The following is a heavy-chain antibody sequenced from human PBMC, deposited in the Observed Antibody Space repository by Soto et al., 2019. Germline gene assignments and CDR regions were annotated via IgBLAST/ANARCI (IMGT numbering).Heavy chain of an antibody. CDR1: GFTFSSYS. CDR2: ISSSSSYI. Sequence: GGSLRLSCAASGFTFSSYSMNWVGQAPGKGLEWVSSISSSSSYIYYADSVKGRFTISRDNAKNSLYLQMNSLRAEDTAVYYCARESYCSGCSCYLDYWGQGTLVTVSS. V-gene: IGHV3-21*01. CDR3: ARESYCSGCSCYLDY. D-gene: IGHD2-15*01. J-gene: IGHJ4*02.